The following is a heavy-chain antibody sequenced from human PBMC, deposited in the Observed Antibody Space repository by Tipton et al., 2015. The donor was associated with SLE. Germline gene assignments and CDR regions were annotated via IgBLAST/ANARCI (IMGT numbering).Heavy chain of an antibody. V-gene: IGHV4-59*11. J-gene: IGHJ6*02. CDR3: ARGEIGGIAAAALGGMDV. D-gene: IGHD6-13*01. Sequence: TLSLTCTVSGGSISSHYWSWIRQPPGKGLEWIGYIYYSGSTNYNPSLKSRVTISVDTSKNQFSLKLSSVTAADTAVYYCARGEIGGIAAAALGGMDVWGQGTTVTVSS. CDR2: IYYSGST. CDR1: GGSISSHY.